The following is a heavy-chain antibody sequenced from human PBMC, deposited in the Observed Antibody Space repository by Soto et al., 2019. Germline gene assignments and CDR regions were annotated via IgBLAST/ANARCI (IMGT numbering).Heavy chain of an antibody. CDR3: ARDFEY. CDR1: GFTFSSYA. CDR2: ILSDGSNK. V-gene: IGHV3-30-3*01. Sequence: GGSLRLSCAASGFTFSSYAMHWVRQAPGKGLKWVAVILSDGSNKWYVDSVKGRVTISRDNAKNTLYLQLFSLRPEDTAVYYCARDFEYWGQGTLVTVSS. J-gene: IGHJ4*02.